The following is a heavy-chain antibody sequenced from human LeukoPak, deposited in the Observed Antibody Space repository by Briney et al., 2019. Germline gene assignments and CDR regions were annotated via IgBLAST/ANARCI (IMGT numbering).Heavy chain of an antibody. CDR2: ISSSSGTI. J-gene: IGHJ4*02. CDR3: ARARPVDY. CDR1: GFTFTSYA. Sequence: GGSLKLSCAASGFTFTSYAMNWVRQAPGKGLEWVSYISSSSGTIYYADSVKGRFTIARDNAKNSLYLQMNSLRAEDTAVYYCARARPVDYWGQGTLVTVSS. V-gene: IGHV3-48*04.